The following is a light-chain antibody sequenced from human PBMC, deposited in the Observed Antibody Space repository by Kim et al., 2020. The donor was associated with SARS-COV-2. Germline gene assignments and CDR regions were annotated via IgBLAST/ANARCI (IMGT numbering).Light chain of an antibody. CDR1: SSDVGGYNY. CDR3: SSYTSSSTRV. CDR2: DVS. J-gene: IGLJ2*01. V-gene: IGLV2-14*03. Sequence: GQSITISCTGTSSDVGGYNYLSWYQQHPGQAPKLLIYDVSNRPSGVSNRFSGSKSGNTASLTISGLQAEDEADYYCSSYTSSSTRVFGGGTQLTVL.